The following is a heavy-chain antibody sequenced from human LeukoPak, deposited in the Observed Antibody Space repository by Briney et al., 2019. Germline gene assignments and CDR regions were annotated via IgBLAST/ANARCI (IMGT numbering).Heavy chain of an antibody. J-gene: IGHJ4*02. V-gene: IGHV3-7*01. CDR3: AGGVDGGWYVDY. Sequence: GGSLRLSCAASGFTFSSYWMSWVRQAPGKGLEWVANIKQGGSEKYYVDSVKGRSTISRDNAKNSLYLQMNSLRAEDTAVYYCAGGVDGGWYVDYWGQGTLVTVSS. CDR2: IKQGGSEK. D-gene: IGHD6-19*01. CDR1: GFTFSSYW.